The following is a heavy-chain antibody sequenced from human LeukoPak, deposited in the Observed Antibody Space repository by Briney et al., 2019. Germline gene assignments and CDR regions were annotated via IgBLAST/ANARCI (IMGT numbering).Heavy chain of an antibody. V-gene: IGHV3-21*01. CDR2: ISSSSSYI. D-gene: IGHD4-17*01. Sequence: RGSLRLSCAASGFTFGSYSMNWVRQAPGKGLEWVSSISSSSSYIYYADSVKGRFTISRDNAKNSLYLQMNSLRAEDPAVYYCARGDGDSDAFDIWGQGTMVTVSS. CDR1: GFTFGSYS. CDR3: ARGDGDSDAFDI. J-gene: IGHJ3*02.